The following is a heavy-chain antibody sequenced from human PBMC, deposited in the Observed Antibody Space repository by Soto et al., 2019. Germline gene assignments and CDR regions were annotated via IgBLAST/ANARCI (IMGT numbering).Heavy chain of an antibody. CDR1: GVSIRSHY. CDR3: ARGDGYYDFWSGYFDP. CDR2: TYFTGTT. Sequence: SLTCSVSGVSIRSHYWTWIRQSPGKGLEWIGYTYFTGTTNYNPSLKSRVSISVDTSKNQMSLKLSSMTGADTAVYYCARGDGYYDFWSGYFDPWGQGTLVTVSS. J-gene: IGHJ5*02. V-gene: IGHV4-59*11. D-gene: IGHD3-3*01.